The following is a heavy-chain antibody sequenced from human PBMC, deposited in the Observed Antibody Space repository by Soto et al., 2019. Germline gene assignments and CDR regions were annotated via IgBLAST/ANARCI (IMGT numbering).Heavy chain of an antibody. V-gene: IGHV1-24*01. J-gene: IGHJ4*02. D-gene: IGHD6-19*01. CDR2: FDPEDGET. Sequence: GPPVKGSCKVSGYTLTEVSMDWVRQAPGKGLEWMGGFDPEDGETIYAQKFQGRVTITADESTSTAYMELSSLRSEDTAVYYCARGRSGRAVAGTREGNYFDYWGQGTLVTVSS. CDR3: ARGRSGRAVAGTREGNYFDY. CDR1: GYTLTEVS.